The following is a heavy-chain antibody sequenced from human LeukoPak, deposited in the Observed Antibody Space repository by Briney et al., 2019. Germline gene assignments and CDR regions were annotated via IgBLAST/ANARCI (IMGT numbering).Heavy chain of an antibody. CDR3: ASNIMITFGGVIVPFDY. D-gene: IGHD3-16*02. Sequence: SETLSLTCAVSGGSISSSSYYWGWIRQPPGKGLEWIGSIYYSGSTYYNPSLKSRVTISVDTSKNQFSLKLSSVTAADTAVYYCASNIMITFGGVIVPFDYWGQGTLVTVSS. CDR1: GGSISSSSYY. V-gene: IGHV4-39*07. J-gene: IGHJ4*02. CDR2: IYYSGST.